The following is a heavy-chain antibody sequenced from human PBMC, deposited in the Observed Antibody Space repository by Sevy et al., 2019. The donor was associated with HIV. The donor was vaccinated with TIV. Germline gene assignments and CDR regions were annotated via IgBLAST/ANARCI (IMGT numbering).Heavy chain of an antibody. D-gene: IGHD6-6*01. V-gene: IGHV3-21*01. J-gene: IGHJ3*02. CDR3: ARGVQTYDAFDI. Sequence: GGSLRLSCAVSGFTFSNYNMNWVRQAPWKGLEWVSYISGLSNYIYYADSVKGRFSISRDNAKNSLYLQMNSLRAEDTAVYYCARGVQTYDAFDIWGQGTMVTVSS. CDR1: GFTFSNYN. CDR2: ISGLSNYI.